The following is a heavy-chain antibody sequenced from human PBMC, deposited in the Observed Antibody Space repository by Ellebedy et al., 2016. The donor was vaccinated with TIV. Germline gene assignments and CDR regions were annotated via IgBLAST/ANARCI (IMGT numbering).Heavy chain of an antibody. CDR1: GFTFSRYA. CDR2: ISASSANI. CDR3: ANDRSYGSSWYHYLYY. Sequence: PGGSLRLSCAASGFTFSRYAMNWVLQAPGKGLEWVSYISASSANIHYADSVKGRFTISRDNAKNSLDLQMNSLRDEDTAVYYCANDRSYGSSWYHYLYYWGQGILVTVSS. J-gene: IGHJ4*02. V-gene: IGHV3-48*02. D-gene: IGHD6-13*01.